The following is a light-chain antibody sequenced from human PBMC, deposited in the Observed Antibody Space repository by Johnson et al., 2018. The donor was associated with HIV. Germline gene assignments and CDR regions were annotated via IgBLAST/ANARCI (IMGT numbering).Light chain of an antibody. J-gene: IGLJ1*01. CDR1: NSNIGNNY. CDR3: GTWDSSRNASYV. Sequence: QSVLTQPPSVSAAPGQKVTISCSGSNSNIGNNYVSWYQHLPGTAPKLLIYDNDQRPSGIPDRFSASTSGTSATLDITRLQTGDGADYYCGTWDSSRNASYVFGRGTSVTVL. CDR2: DND. V-gene: IGLV1-51*01.